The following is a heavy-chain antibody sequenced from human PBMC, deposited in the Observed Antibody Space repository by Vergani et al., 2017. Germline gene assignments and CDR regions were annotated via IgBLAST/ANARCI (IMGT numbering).Heavy chain of an antibody. CDR1: GFTFSSYA. CDR3: AKDPNSSGWYGEVDY. J-gene: IGHJ4*02. CDR2: ISGSGGST. Sequence: EVQLLESGGGLVQPGGSLRLSCAASGFTFSSYAMSWVRQAPGKGLEWVSAISGSGGSTYYADSVKGRFTISRDNSKNALYLQMNSLGAEDTAVYYCAKDPNSSGWYGEVDYWGQGTLVTVSS. D-gene: IGHD6-19*01. V-gene: IGHV3-23*01.